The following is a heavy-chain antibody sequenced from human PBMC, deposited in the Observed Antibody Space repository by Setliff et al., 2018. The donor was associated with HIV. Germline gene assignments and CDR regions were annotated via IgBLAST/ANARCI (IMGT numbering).Heavy chain of an antibody. Sequence: GGSLRLSCSASGFTFSDYYINWIRQSPGKGLEWLSYISRNGRTTYYTDSLKGRFTISRDNTKKSLYLHMSDLRAEDTAVYYCARARSDWYNVRPYYFDLWGQGTPVTVSS. D-gene: IGHD6-19*01. CDR1: GFTFSDYY. CDR3: ARARSDWYNVRPYYFDL. J-gene: IGHJ4*02. CDR2: ISRNGRTT. V-gene: IGHV3-11*01.